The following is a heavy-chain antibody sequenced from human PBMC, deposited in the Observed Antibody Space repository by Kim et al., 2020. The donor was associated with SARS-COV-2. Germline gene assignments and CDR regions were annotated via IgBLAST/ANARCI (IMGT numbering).Heavy chain of an antibody. V-gene: IGHV3-30-3*01. CDR2: VSEDGYNK. J-gene: IGHJ6*02. CDR1: GFTLSTYP. CDR3: ARRNSLDV. Sequence: GGSLRLSCAASGFTLSTYPMHWVRQAPGKGLEWVAVVSEDGYNKYYADSMKGRFTISRDNSKNTLFLQMNSLRRDDTAVYYCARRNSLDVWGQGTTVTVS.